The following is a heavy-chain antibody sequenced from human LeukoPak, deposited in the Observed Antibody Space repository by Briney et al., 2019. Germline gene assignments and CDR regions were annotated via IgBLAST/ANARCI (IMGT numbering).Heavy chain of an antibody. CDR3: ARAALSIAAAGGWFDP. D-gene: IGHD6-13*01. V-gene: IGHV4-34*01. CDR1: GGSFSGYY. CDR2: INHSGST. Sequence: SETLSLTCVVYGGSFSGYYWSWIRQPPGEGLEWIGEINHSGSTNYNPSLKSRVTISVDTSKNQFSLKLSSVTAADTAVYYCARAALSIAAAGGWFDPWGQGTLVTVSS. J-gene: IGHJ5*02.